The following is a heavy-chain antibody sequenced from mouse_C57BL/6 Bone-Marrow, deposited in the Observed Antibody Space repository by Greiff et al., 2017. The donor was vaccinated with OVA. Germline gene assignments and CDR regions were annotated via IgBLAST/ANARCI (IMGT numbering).Heavy chain of an antibody. CDR3: ARIYPSY. V-gene: IGHV2-2*01. J-gene: IGHJ3*01. CDR2: IWSGGST. Sequence: QVQLQQSGPGLVQPSQSLSITCTVSGFSLTSYGVHWVRQSPGKGLEWLGVIWSGGSTDYNAAFISRLSISKDNSKSQVFFKMNSLQADDTAIYYCARIYPSYWGQGTLVTVSA. D-gene: IGHD2-1*01. CDR1: GFSLTSYG.